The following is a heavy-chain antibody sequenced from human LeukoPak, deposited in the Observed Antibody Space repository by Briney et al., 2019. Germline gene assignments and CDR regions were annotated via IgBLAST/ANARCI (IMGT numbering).Heavy chain of an antibody. D-gene: IGHD3-10*01. CDR2: IYHSGST. CDR1: GYSLSSGYY. Sequence: SETLSLTCAVSGYSLSSGYYWGWIRQPPGKGLEWIGSIYHSGSTYYNPFLKSRVTISVDTSKNQFSLKLSSVTAADTAVYYCARVTMVRGPFDYWGQGTLVTVSS. V-gene: IGHV4-38-2*01. J-gene: IGHJ4*02. CDR3: ARVTMVRGPFDY.